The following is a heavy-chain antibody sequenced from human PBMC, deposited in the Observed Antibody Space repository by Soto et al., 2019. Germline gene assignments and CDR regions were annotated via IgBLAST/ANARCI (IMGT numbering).Heavy chain of an antibody. Sequence: QGQLVESGGGVVQPGRSLRLSCAASGFTFSSYGMHWVRQAPGKGLEWVAIISYDGSNQYYADSVKGRFTISRDNSKNTLYLQMNSLRAEDTAVYYCAKALGELSPESYDHWGQGVLVTVSS. CDR2: ISYDGSNQ. D-gene: IGHD3-16*02. J-gene: IGHJ4*02. V-gene: IGHV3-30*18. CDR1: GFTFSSYG. CDR3: AKALGELSPESYDH.